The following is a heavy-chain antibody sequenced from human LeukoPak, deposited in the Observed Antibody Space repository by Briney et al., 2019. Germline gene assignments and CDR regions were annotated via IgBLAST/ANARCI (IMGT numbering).Heavy chain of an antibody. V-gene: IGHV3-48*03. J-gene: IGHJ4*02. D-gene: IGHD3-10*01. CDR2: ISWNSGSI. Sequence: GGSLRLSCAASGFTFSSYEMNWVRQAPGKGLEWVSGISWNSGSIGYADSVKGRFTISRVNAKNSLYLQMNSLRAEDTAVYYCAIRGSPMVRNYWGQGTLVTVSS. CDR3: AIRGSPMVRNY. CDR1: GFTFSSYE.